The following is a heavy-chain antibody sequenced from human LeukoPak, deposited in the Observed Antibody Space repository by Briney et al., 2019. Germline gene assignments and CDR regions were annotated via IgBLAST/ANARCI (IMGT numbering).Heavy chain of an antibody. J-gene: IGHJ4*02. CDR3: TRDRRRAMFRGVEGVDY. D-gene: IGHD3-10*01. V-gene: IGHV3-11*06. CDR2: ISSSSSVT. Sequence: GGSLRLSCAASGFTFSDYYMSWIRQAPGKGLEWVSYISSSSSVTNYADSVRGRFTISRDNAKNSLFPQMNGLRAEDTAVYYCTRDRRRAMFRGVEGVDYWGQGTLVTVSS. CDR1: GFTFSDYY.